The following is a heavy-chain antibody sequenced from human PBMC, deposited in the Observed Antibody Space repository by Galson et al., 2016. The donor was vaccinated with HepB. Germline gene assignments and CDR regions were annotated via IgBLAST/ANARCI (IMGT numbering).Heavy chain of an antibody. Sequence: ETLSLTCAVSGASVSGRNWWSWVRQSPGKGLEWMGEVLHSGDANYNPSPRSRVAMSVDRSKNHVSLRLMSVTAADTAIYYCVSYRIQSWAGSDAFDTWGLGTMVTVSS. J-gene: IGHJ3*02. V-gene: IGHV4-4*02. CDR1: GASVSGRNW. CDR2: VLHSGDA. CDR3: VSYRIQSWAGSDAFDT. D-gene: IGHD5-18*01.